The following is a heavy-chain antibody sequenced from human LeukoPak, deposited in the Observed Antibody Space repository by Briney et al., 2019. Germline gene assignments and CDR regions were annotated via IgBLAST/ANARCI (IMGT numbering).Heavy chain of an antibody. CDR2: NFHSGSA. CDR3: AREGTTYYYDSSGYYYYYYGMDV. J-gene: IGHJ6*02. V-gene: IGHV4-4*02. D-gene: IGHD3-22*01. CDR1: GGSISSSNW. Sequence: ETLSLTCDVSGGSISSSNWWSWVRQPPGKGLEWIGENFHSGSANYKPSLKSRVTISVEKSKNQYSLKLSSVTGADTAVYYCAREGTTYYYDSSGYYYYYYGMDVWGQGTTVTVS.